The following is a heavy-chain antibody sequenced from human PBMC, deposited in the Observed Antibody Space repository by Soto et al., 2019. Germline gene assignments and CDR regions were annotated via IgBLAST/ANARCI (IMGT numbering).Heavy chain of an antibody. J-gene: IGHJ4*02. V-gene: IGHV4-38-2*01. CDR1: GYSISSGYY. D-gene: IGHD5-12*01. Sequence: PSETLSLTCAVSGYSISSGYYWAWIRQPPGQGLEWFGSISHSGSTYYNPSLKSRVTISVHTSKNQFSLDLTSVTAADTAIYYCARVHISGHGVDYWGQGTLVTVSS. CDR3: ARVHISGHGVDY. CDR2: ISHSGST.